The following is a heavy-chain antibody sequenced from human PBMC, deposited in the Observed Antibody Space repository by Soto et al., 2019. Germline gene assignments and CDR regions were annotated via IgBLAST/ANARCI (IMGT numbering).Heavy chain of an antibody. CDR3: VRVSMTVGSTSYFDY. CDR2: ISGSGGST. CDR1: GFTFSSYA. D-gene: IGHD1-26*01. Sequence: GGSLRLSCAASGFTFSSYAMSWVRQAPGKGLEWVSAISGSGGSTYYADSVKGRFTFSRDDSKNSVYLQMRSLENEDTAVYYCVRVSMTVGSTSYFDYWGQGTLVTVSS. V-gene: IGHV3-23*01. J-gene: IGHJ4*02.